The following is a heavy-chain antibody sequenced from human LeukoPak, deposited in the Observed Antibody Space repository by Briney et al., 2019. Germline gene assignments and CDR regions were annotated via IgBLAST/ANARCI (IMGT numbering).Heavy chain of an antibody. D-gene: IGHD1-26*01. Sequence: ASVKVSCKASRYTFSSYDVNWVRQATGQGLEWMGWMNPNSGNTGYAQKFQGRVTISRNTSITTAYMELSGLTSEDTAVYYCARGVRSYHNLNYFDYWGQGTLVTVSS. CDR2: MNPNSGNT. V-gene: IGHV1-8*03. J-gene: IGHJ4*02. CDR1: RYTFSSYD. CDR3: ARGVRSYHNLNYFDY.